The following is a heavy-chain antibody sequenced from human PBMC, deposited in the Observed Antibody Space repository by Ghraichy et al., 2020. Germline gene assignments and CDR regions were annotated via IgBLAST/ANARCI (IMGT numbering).Heavy chain of an antibody. D-gene: IGHD4/OR15-4a*01. J-gene: IGHJ4*02. V-gene: IGHV3-7*03. CDR2: IKQDGSEK. CDR3: ARYQDRLTSYEDY. CDR1: GFTFSSYW. Sequence: GGSLRLSCAASGFTFSSYWMSWVRQAPGKGLEWVANIKQDGSEKYYVDSVKGRFTISRDNAKNSLYLQMNSLRAEDTAVYYCARYQDRLTSYEDYWGQGTLVTVSS.